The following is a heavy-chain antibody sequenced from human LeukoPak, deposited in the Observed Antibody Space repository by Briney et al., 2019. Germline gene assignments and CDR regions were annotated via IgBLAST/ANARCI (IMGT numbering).Heavy chain of an antibody. Sequence: GASVKVSCKASGGTFSSYAISWVRQAPGQGLEWMGGIIPIFGTANYAQKFQGRVTITADESTSTAYMELSSLRSEDTAVYYCARLGDILTGDSYWGQGTLVTVSS. V-gene: IGHV1-69*13. J-gene: IGHJ4*02. D-gene: IGHD3-9*01. CDR2: IIPIFGTA. CDR1: GGTFSSYA. CDR3: ARLGDILTGDSY.